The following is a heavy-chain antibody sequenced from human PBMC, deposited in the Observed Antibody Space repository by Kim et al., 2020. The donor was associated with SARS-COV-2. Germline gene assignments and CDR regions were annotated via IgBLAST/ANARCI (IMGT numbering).Heavy chain of an antibody. J-gene: IGHJ2*01. CDR3: ARGLGRSGFWYFDL. Sequence: YADALKGRFAISRDTAKSSMLLQMNSLRAEDTAIYYCARGLGRSGFWYFDLWGRGTLVTVSS. D-gene: IGHD3-16*01. V-gene: IGHV3-11*04.